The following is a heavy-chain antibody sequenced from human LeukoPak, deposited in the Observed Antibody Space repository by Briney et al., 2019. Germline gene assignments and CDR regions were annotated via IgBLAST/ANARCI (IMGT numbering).Heavy chain of an antibody. J-gene: IGHJ4*02. Sequence: ASVKVSCKASGYTFPTYGISWVRQAPRQGLEWMGWISTYNGNTNYAQKFQGRVTMTEDTSTDTAYMELSSLRSEDTAVYYCATGVWLRLPHPLDYWGQGTLVTVS. CDR2: ISTYNGNT. D-gene: IGHD5-12*01. CDR3: ATGVWLRLPHPLDY. CDR1: GYTFPTYG. V-gene: IGHV1-18*01.